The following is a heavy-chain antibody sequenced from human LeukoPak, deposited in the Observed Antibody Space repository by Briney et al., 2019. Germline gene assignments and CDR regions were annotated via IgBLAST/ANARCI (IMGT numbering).Heavy chain of an antibody. V-gene: IGHV4-34*01. CDR3: ARGYGSGFAY. CDR1: GGSFSGYY. J-gene: IGHJ4*02. D-gene: IGHD3-10*01. CDR2: INQSGST. Sequence: WETLSLTCAVYGGSFSGYYWSWLRQSPGKGLEGVGGINQSGSTNHNPSLKSRVTISVDTSKTQFSLKVSSVTAADTAVYYCARGYGSGFAYWGQGTLVTVSS.